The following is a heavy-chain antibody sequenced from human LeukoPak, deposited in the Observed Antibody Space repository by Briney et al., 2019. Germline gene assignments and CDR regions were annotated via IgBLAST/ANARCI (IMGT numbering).Heavy chain of an antibody. CDR3: ARDRNSGWYQGFDS. D-gene: IGHD6-19*01. CDR1: GFTFSSYA. CDR2: ISTSSRYI. Sequence: GGSLRLSCAASGFTFSSYAMSWVRQAPGKGLEWVSSISTSSRYIYYADSVKGRFTISRDNAKNSLYLQMNSLRAEDTAVYYCARDRNSGWYQGFDSWGQGTLVTVFS. J-gene: IGHJ4*02. V-gene: IGHV3-21*01.